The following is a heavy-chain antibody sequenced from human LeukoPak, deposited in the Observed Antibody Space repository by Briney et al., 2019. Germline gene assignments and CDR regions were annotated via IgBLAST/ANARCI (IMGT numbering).Heavy chain of an antibody. V-gene: IGHV4-34*01. Sequence: SETLSLTCAVYGGSSSGYYWSWIRQPPGKGLVWIGEINHSGSTNYNPSLKSRVTISVDTSKTQFSLKLSSVTAADTAVYYCARRCSSTSCYPYGMDVWGKGTTVTVSS. CDR1: GGSSSGYY. J-gene: IGHJ6*04. CDR2: INHSGST. CDR3: ARRCSSTSCYPYGMDV. D-gene: IGHD2-2*01.